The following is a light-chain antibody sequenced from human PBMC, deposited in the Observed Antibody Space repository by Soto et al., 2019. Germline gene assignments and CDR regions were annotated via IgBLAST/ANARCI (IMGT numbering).Light chain of an antibody. V-gene: IGKV3-20*01. CDR2: GAS. CDR3: QQYASPRT. CDR1: QSVSSSY. J-gene: IGKJ5*01. Sequence: SPGTLSLSPGERATLSCRASQSVSSSYLAWYQQKPGQAPRLLIYGASSRATGIPDRFSGSGSGTDFTLTISRLEPEDFAVYYCQQYASPRTFGQGTRLEIK.